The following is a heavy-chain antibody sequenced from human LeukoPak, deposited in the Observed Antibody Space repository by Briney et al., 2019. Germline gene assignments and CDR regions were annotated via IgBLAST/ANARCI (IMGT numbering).Heavy chain of an antibody. J-gene: IGHJ4*02. CDR1: GITFSSYW. CDR2: IDQDGSEK. Sequence: HPGGSLRLSCTASGITFSSYWMSWVRQAPGKGLEWVANIDQDGSEKYFVDSVKGRFTISRDNAKNSLYLQMNSLRAEDTAVYYCARDYYDSSGYFNHFDYWGQGTLVTVSS. CDR3: ARDYYDSSGYFNHFDY. D-gene: IGHD3-22*01. V-gene: IGHV3-7*01.